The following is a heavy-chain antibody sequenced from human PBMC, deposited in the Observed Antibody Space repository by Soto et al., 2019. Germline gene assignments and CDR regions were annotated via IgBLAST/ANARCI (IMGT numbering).Heavy chain of an antibody. CDR2: ISPSSGHI. Sequence: EVHLVESGGGLVKPGGSLRLSCAVSGFTFSSCTMNWVRQAPGKGLEWVSSISPSSGHIYYADSAKGRFTISRDNAKKSLLLQMNSLRGENTAVYYCSGCSGGACHKNYGMDVWGQGTTVTVSS. CDR1: GFTFSSCT. D-gene: IGHD2-15*01. CDR3: SGCSGGACHKNYGMDV. J-gene: IGHJ6*02. V-gene: IGHV3-21*01.